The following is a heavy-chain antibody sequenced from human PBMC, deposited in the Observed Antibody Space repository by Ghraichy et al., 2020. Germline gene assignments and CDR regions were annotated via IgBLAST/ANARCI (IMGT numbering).Heavy chain of an antibody. D-gene: IGHD2-21*02. J-gene: IGHJ4*02. CDR3: ARLKGPLIVAVTAHFDY. V-gene: IGHV5-51*01. Sequence: GESLNISCKGFGYSFSTYWIAWLRQMPGKGLEWMGIIYPGDSETRYSPSFQGQVTISADKSITTAYLRWSSLKASDTAMYYCARLKGPLIVAVTAHFDYWGQGTLVTVSS. CDR1: GYSFSTYW. CDR2: IYPGDSET.